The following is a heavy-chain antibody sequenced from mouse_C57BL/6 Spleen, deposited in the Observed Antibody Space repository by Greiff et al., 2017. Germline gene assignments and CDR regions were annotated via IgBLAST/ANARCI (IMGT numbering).Heavy chain of an antibody. Sequence: QVQLQQSGPELVKPGASVKISCKASGYAFSSSWMNWVKQRPGKGLEWIGRIYPGDGDTNYNGKFKGKATLTADKSSSTAYMQLSSLTSEDSAVYFCADYDDDYWGQGTTLTVSS. CDR3: ADYDDDY. D-gene: IGHD2-4*01. CDR1: GYAFSSSW. V-gene: IGHV1-82*01. J-gene: IGHJ2*01. CDR2: IYPGDGDT.